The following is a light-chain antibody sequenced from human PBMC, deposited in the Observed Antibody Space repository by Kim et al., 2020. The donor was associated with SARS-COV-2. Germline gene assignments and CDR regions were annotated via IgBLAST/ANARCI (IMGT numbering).Light chain of an antibody. Sequence: SACGGDRVTSSWRARQGRSNYLAWFEQKRGKVPKRLIYAASSVQRGVPAMFSGSGSGTEFTLTISSLQPEDCATYYCLQQDSYPLTCGGGTKVEI. CDR2: AAS. CDR1: QGRSNY. J-gene: IGKJ4*01. CDR3: LQQDSYPLT. V-gene: IGKV1-17*03.